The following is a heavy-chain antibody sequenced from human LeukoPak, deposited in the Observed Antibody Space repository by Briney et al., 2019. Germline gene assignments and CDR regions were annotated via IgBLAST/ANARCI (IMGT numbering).Heavy chain of an antibody. CDR1: GDSISSSIYY. D-gene: IGHD3-3*01. CDR3: ARLRYEFWSGYTAIDWFFDL. J-gene: IGHJ2*01. CDR2: IYYNGST. V-gene: IGHV4-39*01. Sequence: SSETLSLTCTVSGDSISSSIYYWGRIRQTPGKGLEWIVSIYYNGSTYYNPSLKSRVTISVDTTKNQFSLELSSVTAADTAVYYCARLRYEFWSGYTAIDWFFDLWGRGTLVTVSS.